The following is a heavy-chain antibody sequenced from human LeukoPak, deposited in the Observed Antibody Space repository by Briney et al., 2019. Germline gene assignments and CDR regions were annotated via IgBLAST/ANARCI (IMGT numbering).Heavy chain of an antibody. D-gene: IGHD6-19*01. V-gene: IGHV4-59*08. J-gene: IGHJ3*02. Sequence: KPSETLSLTCTVSGGSISSYYWSWIRLPPGKGLEWIGYIYYSGSTYYNPSLKSRVTISVDTSKNQFSLRLSSVTAADTAVYYCARPRGQWLVRDAFDIWGQGTMVTVSS. CDR1: GGSISSYY. CDR2: IYYSGST. CDR3: ARPRGQWLVRDAFDI.